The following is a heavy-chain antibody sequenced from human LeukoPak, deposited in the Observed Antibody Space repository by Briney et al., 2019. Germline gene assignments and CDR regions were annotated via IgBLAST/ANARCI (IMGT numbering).Heavy chain of an antibody. CDR3: ARGYDSRGYYPDY. V-gene: IGHV3-48*01. J-gene: IGHJ4*02. CDR2: ISSSSSTI. CDR1: GFTFSSYS. Sequence: GGSLRLSCVASGFTFSSYSMKWVRQAPGKGLEWISYISSSSSTIYYADSVKGRFTISRDNAKNPLYLQMKSLRAEDTAVYYCARGYDSRGYYPDYWGQGTLVTVSS. D-gene: IGHD3-22*01.